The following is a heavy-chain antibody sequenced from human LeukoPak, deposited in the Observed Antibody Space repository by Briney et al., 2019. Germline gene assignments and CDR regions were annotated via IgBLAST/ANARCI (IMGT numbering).Heavy chain of an antibody. Sequence: PGRSLRLSCAGSGFIFNNYAMHWVRQPPGKGLEWVSGISWNSGSIDYADSVKGRFTISRDNSKNTLYLQMNSLRAEDTAVYYCAKAAAPAHFDYWGQGTLVTVSS. J-gene: IGHJ4*02. D-gene: IGHD6-25*01. CDR2: ISWNSGSI. V-gene: IGHV3-9*01. CDR1: GFIFNNYA. CDR3: AKAAAPAHFDY.